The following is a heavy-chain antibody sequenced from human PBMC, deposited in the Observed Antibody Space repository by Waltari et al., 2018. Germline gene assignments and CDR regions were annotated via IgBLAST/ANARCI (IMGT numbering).Heavy chain of an antibody. V-gene: IGHV3-21*01. D-gene: IGHD5-12*01. Sequence: EVQLVESGGGLVKPGGSLRLSCAASGFTFSSYSMNWVRQAPGKVLECVSSISSSSSYRYYADSVKGRFTISRDNAKNSLYLQMNSLRAEDTAVYYCARIDGYNLSFDYWGQGTLVTVSS. J-gene: IGHJ4*02. CDR2: ISSSSSYR. CDR1: GFTFSSYS. CDR3: ARIDGYNLSFDY.